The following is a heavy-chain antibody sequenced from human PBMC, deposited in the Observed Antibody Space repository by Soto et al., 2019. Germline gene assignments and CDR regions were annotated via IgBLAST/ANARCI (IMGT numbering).Heavy chain of an antibody. CDR2: IYYSGST. D-gene: IGHD3-10*01. Sequence: SETLSLTCTVSGGSISSSSYYWGWIRQPPGKGLEWIGSIYYSGSTYYNPSLKSRVTISVDTSKNQFSLKLSSVTAADTAVYYCARPGAFGESGPDYWGQGTLVTVSS. V-gene: IGHV4-39*01. J-gene: IGHJ4*02. CDR1: GGSISSSSYY. CDR3: ARPGAFGESGPDY.